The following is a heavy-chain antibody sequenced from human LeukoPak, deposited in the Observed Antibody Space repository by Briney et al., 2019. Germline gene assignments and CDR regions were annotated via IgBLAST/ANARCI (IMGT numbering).Heavy chain of an antibody. CDR3: ARSISDVGWYFDL. V-gene: IGHV3-23*01. CDR2: ISGSGVST. D-gene: IGHD3-16*01. Sequence: GGSLRLSCAASGFTFSSYAIIWVRLAPGKGLEWVSAISGSGVSTYYADSVKGRFTISRDNSKNTLYLQMNSLRAEDTAVYYCARSISDVGWYFDLWGRGTRVIVSS. J-gene: IGHJ2*01. CDR1: GFTFSSYA.